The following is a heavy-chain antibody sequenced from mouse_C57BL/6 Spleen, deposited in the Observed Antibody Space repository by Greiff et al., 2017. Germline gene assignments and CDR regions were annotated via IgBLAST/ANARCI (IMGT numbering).Heavy chain of an antibody. V-gene: IGHV5-4*03. J-gene: IGHJ3*01. D-gene: IGHD1-1*01. CDR1: GFTFSSYA. CDR3: ARGGFITTPWFAY. CDR2: ISDCGSYT. Sequence: EVKVVESGGGLVKPGGSLKLSCAASGFTFSSYAMSWVRQTPEKRLEWVATISDCGSYTYYPDNVKGRFTISRDNAKNNLYLQMSHLKSENTAMYYCARGGFITTPWFAYWGQGTLVTVSA.